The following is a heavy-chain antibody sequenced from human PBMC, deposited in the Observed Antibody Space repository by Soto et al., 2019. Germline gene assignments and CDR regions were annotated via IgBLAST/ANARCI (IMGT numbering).Heavy chain of an antibody. CDR1: GRTFSSYA. CDR2: IIPIFGTA. CDR3: ARENIAARSFDY. Sequence: SVKVSCKASGRTFSSYAISWVRQAPGQGLEWMGGIIPIFGTANYAQKFQGRVTITADKSTSTAYMELSSLRSEDTAVYYCARENIAARSFDYWGQGTLATVSS. D-gene: IGHD6-6*01. J-gene: IGHJ4*02. V-gene: IGHV1-69*06.